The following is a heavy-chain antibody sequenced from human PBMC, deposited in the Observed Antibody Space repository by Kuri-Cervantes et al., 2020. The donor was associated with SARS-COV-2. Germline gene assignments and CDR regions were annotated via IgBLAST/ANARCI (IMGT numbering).Heavy chain of an antibody. D-gene: IGHD1-7*01. CDR1: GYTFTGYY. CDR2: INPNSGGT. J-gene: IGHJ3*02. Sequence: ASVKVSCKASGYTFTGYYMHWVRQAPGQGLEWMGWINPNSGGTNYAQKFQGRVTMTRDTSISTAYMELSRLRSDDTAVYYCARDWNYLALSGDASDIWGQGTMVTVSS. V-gene: IGHV1-2*02. CDR3: ARDWNYLALSGDASDI.